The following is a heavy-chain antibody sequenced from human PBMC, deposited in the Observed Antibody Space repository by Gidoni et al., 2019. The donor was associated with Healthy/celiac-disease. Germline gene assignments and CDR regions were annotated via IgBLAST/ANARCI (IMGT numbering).Heavy chain of an antibody. CDR1: GYSIRSGYD. J-gene: IGHJ2*01. CDR3: ARAPATKKSYWYFDL. D-gene: IGHD5-12*01. CDR2: IYHSGST. Sequence: QVQLQASGPVLVKPSATLSLTSAVSGYSIRSGYDWGWIRHPPGKGLEWSGSIYHSGSTYYNPALKSRVTVSVDTSKNQFALKLSSVTAADTAVYYCARAPATKKSYWYFDLWGRGTLVTVSS. V-gene: IGHV4-38-2*01.